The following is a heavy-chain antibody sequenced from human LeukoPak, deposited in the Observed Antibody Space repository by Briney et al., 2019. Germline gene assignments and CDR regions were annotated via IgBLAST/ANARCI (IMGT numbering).Heavy chain of an antibody. D-gene: IGHD3-16*01. J-gene: IGHJ4*02. V-gene: IGHV3-33*01. CDR1: EFTFSSSG. CDR2: IWYDGSNK. Sequence: GRSLRLSCAASEFTFSSSGMHWVRQAPGKGLEWVALIWYDGSNKYYADSVKGRFTISRDNSKNTLYLQMNSLRAEDTAVYYCARAAGDTFFDYWGQGTLVTLSS. CDR3: ARAAGDTFFDY.